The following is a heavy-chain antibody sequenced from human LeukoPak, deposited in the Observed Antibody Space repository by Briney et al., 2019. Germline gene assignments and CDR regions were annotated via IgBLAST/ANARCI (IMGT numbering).Heavy chain of an antibody. CDR1: GGSISSSNW. V-gene: IGHV4-4*02. D-gene: IGHD6-13*01. J-gene: IGHJ4*02. CDR3: ARGASSSWYRYFDY. CDR2: IYHSGST. Sequence: PSETLSLTCTVSGGSISSSNWWSWVRQPPGKGLEWIGEIYHSGSTNYNPSLKSRVTISVDKSKNQFSLKLSSVTAADTAVYYCARGASSSWYRYFDYWGQGTLVTVSS.